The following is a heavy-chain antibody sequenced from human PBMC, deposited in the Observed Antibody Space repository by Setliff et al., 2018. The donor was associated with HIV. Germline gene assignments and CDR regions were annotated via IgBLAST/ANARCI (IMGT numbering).Heavy chain of an antibody. J-gene: IGHJ4*02. V-gene: IGHV1-3*01. D-gene: IGHD3-10*01. CDR3: ARALSYGSGTYSAAGF. CDR1: GYTFTNYA. Sequence: GASVKVSCKASGYTFTNYAIHWVRQAPGQGLEWMGWINAGNGNTESSKKFQGRVTITRETSATTAYMELSSLTPEDTAIYFCARALSYGSGTYSAAGFWGRGTLVT. CDR2: INAGNGNT.